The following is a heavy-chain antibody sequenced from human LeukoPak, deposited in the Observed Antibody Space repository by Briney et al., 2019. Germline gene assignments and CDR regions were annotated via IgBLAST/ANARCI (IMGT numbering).Heavy chain of an antibody. D-gene: IGHD5-18*01. CDR1: GFTFSSYA. Sequence: GGSLRLSCAASGFTFSSYAMTWVRQAPGKGLEWVSAISDTGGSTYDADSVKGRFTISRDNSRNTLYLQMSSLRVEDTGVYYCAKGLRGYNYGKVDYWGQGTLVTVSS. V-gene: IGHV3-23*01. CDR2: ISDTGGST. CDR3: AKGLRGYNYGKVDY. J-gene: IGHJ4*02.